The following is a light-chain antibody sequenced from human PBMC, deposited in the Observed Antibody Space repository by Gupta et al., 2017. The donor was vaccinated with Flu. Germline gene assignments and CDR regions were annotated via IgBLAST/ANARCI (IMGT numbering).Light chain of an antibody. Sequence: SSDVGNYEYVSWYQQHPGKAPKLMIYDVSRRPSGVPDRFSGSKSGNTASLTVSGLQADDEAVYYCCSYAGTFTFVFGTGTKVTVL. CDR3: CSYAGTFTFV. J-gene: IGLJ1*01. CDR1: SSDVGNYEY. V-gene: IGLV2-11*03. CDR2: DVS.